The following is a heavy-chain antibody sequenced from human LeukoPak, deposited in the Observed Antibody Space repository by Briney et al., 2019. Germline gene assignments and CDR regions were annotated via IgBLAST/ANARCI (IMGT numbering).Heavy chain of an antibody. D-gene: IGHD3-10*01. CDR1: GGSISSYY. Sequence: SETLSLTCTVSGGSISSYYWSWIRQPAGKGLESIGHISTSGSTNYNPSLKSRVTMSVDTSKNQFSLKLSTVTAADTAVYYCARAAWFGELLIDYWGQGTLVTVSS. J-gene: IGHJ4*02. CDR2: ISTSGST. CDR3: ARAAWFGELLIDY. V-gene: IGHV4-4*07.